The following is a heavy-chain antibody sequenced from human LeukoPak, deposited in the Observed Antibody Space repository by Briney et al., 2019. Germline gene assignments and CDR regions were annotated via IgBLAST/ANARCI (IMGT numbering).Heavy chain of an antibody. CDR2: IKQDGSEK. D-gene: IGHD5-24*01. V-gene: IGHV3-7*01. J-gene: IGHJ4*02. Sequence: GGSLRLSCAASGFTVSSYSMNWVRQAPGKGLECVAIIKQDGSEKYYVDSVKGRFTISRDNAKNSLYLQMNSLRAEDTAVYYCGTGWAIDFWGQGTLVTVSS. CDR1: GFTVSSYS. CDR3: GTGWAIDF.